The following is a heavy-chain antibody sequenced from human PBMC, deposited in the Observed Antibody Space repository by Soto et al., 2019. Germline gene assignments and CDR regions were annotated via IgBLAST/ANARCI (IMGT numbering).Heavy chain of an antibody. Sequence: SETLSLTCTVSGGSISSYYWSWIRQPPGKGLEWIGYIYYSGSTNYNPSLKSRVTISVDTSKNQFSLKLSSVTAADTAVYYCARVLYCGGDCYLRDDAFDIWGQGTMVTVSS. V-gene: IGHV4-59*01. CDR1: GGSISSYY. CDR2: IYYSGST. CDR3: ARVLYCGGDCYLRDDAFDI. J-gene: IGHJ3*02. D-gene: IGHD2-21*02.